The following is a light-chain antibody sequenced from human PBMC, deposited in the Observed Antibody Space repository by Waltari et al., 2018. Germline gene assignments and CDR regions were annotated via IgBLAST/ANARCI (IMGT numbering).Light chain of an antibody. V-gene: IGLV2-14*03. J-gene: IGLJ2*01. CDR1: SSDVGSYNY. CDR3: SSYISSSTLEL. Sequence: QSALTQPASVSGSPGQSITISCTGTSSDVGSYNYLSWYQQHPGKATKLMIFDVRFRPSGVSNRFSGSKSGNTASLTISGLQAEDEADYYCSSYISSSTLELFGGGTSLTVL. CDR2: DVR.